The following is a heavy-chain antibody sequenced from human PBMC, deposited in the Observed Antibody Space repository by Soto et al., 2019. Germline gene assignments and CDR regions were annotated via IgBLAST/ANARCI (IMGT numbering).Heavy chain of an antibody. Sequence: SETLSLTCTVSGGSISSSSYYWGWIRQPPGKGLEWIGSIYYSGSTYYNPSLKSRVTISVDTSKNQFSLKLSSVTAADTAVYYCARRLTVRGVIRDYYYGMDVWGQGTTVPVSS. J-gene: IGHJ6*02. V-gene: IGHV4-39*01. CDR1: GGSISSSSYY. CDR3: ARRLTVRGVIRDYYYGMDV. D-gene: IGHD3-10*01. CDR2: IYYSGST.